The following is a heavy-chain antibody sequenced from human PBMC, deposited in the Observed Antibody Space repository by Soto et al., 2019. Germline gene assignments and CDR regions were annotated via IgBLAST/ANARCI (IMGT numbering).Heavy chain of an antibody. J-gene: IGHJ6*03. Sequence: DVQLLESGGGLVKWGGSLRLSCVTSGFTFSTYGMTWVRQAPGKGLEWVSYGGSGGSRYYAESVKGRFTISRDNSKNTLSLEMNSLRAEDTATYYCVKFRGRAYPYYYMDVWGKGTTVTVSS. CDR1: GFTFSTYG. D-gene: IGHD3-10*01. CDR2: GGSGGSR. V-gene: IGHV3-23*01. CDR3: VKFRGRAYPYYYMDV.